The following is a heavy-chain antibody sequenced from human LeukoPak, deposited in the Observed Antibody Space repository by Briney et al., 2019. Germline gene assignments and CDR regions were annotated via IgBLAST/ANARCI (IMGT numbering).Heavy chain of an antibody. D-gene: IGHD4-17*01. Sequence: GESLRISCKGSGYSFTSYWISWVRQMPGKGLEWMGIIYPGDSDTRYSPSFQGQVTISADKSISTAYLQWSSLKASDTAMYYCARQATTVPYARNFDYWGQGTLVTVSS. V-gene: IGHV5-51*01. CDR1: GYSFTSYW. J-gene: IGHJ4*02. CDR3: ARQATTVPYARNFDY. CDR2: IYPGDSDT.